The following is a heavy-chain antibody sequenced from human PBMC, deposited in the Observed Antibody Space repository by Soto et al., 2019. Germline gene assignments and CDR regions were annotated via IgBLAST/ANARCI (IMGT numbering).Heavy chain of an antibody. CDR3: DRADYGDYFDY. CDR1: GGSISSGGDS. CDR2: IYQSGNT. J-gene: IGHJ4*02. D-gene: IGHD4-17*01. V-gene: IGHV4-30-2*01. Sequence: QLQLQESGSGLVKPSQTLSLACAVSGGSISSGGDSWRWIRQPPGKGLEWIGYIYQSGNTYYNPSLKSRVTISVDRSKNQFSLKLSSVTAADTAVYYCDRADYGDYFDYWGQGTLVTVSS.